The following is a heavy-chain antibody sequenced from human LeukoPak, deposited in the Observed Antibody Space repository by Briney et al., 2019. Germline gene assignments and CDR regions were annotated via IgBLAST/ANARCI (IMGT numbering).Heavy chain of an antibody. CDR3: AKDRLRYTTTVTTYDY. CDR2: ISGSGGST. J-gene: IGHJ4*02. CDR1: GFTFSSYS. D-gene: IGHD4-17*01. Sequence: GGFLRLSCAASGFTFSSYSMNWVRQAPGKGLEWVSAISGSGGSTYYADSVKGRFTISRDNSKNTLYLQMNSLRAEDTAVYYCAKDRLRYTTTVTTYDYWGQGTLVTVSS. V-gene: IGHV3-23*01.